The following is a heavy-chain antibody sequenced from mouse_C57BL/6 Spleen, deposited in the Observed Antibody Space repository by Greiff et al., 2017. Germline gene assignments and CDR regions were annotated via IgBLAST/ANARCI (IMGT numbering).Heavy chain of an antibody. J-gene: IGHJ3*01. Sequence: QVQLQQPGAELVRPGSSVKLSCKASGYTFTSYWMHWVKQRPIQGLEWIGNIDPSDSETHYNQKFKDKATLTVDKSSSTAYMQLSSLTSEDSAVYFFARSLSITTVPFAYWGQGTLVTVSA. CDR2: IDPSDSET. D-gene: IGHD1-1*01. CDR3: ARSLSITTVPFAY. V-gene: IGHV1-52*01. CDR1: GYTFTSYW.